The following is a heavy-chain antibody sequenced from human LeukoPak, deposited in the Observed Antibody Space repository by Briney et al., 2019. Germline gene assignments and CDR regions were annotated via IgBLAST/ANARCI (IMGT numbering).Heavy chain of an antibody. CDR1: GFIVGEYG. D-gene: IGHD1-26*01. V-gene: IGHV3-20*04. CDR2: ISRSGATT. J-gene: IGHJ4*02. CDR3: ARIDPVGRT. Sequence: TGGSLRLSCSGSGFIVGEYGMSWVRQPPGKGLQWVSGISRSGATTGYAASVKGRFTISRDNAKNFVYLQMDRLRAEDTDLYYCARIDPVGRTWGQGTLVIVSA.